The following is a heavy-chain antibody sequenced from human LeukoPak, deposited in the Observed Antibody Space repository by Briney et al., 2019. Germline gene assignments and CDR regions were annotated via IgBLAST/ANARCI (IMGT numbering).Heavy chain of an antibody. CDR2: INWNGGST. Sequence: GRSLRLSCAASGFTFDDYGMSWVRQAPGKGLEWVSGINWNGGSTGYADSVKGRFTISRDNAKNSLYLQMNSLRAEDTALYYCARGGPEYGYYYYMDVWGKGTTVTVSS. J-gene: IGHJ6*03. D-gene: IGHD1-14*01. CDR3: ARGGPEYGYYYYMDV. CDR1: GFTFDDYG. V-gene: IGHV3-20*04.